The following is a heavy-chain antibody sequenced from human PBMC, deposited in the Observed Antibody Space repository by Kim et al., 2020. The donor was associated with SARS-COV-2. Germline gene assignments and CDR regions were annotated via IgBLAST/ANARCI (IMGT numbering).Heavy chain of an antibody. D-gene: IGHD2-2*01. Sequence: GRFTISRDNSKNTLYLQMNSLRAEDTAVYYCAKDYTPQHVNYYYYYGMDVWGQGTTVTVSS. J-gene: IGHJ6*02. CDR3: AKDYTPQHVNYYYYYGMDV. V-gene: IGHV3-30*02.